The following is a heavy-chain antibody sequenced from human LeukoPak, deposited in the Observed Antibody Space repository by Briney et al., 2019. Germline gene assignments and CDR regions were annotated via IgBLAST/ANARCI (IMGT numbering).Heavy chain of an antibody. CDR1: GFTFSSYW. J-gene: IGHJ5*02. D-gene: IGHD3-10*01. Sequence: GGSLRLSCAASGFTFSSYWMSWVRQPPGKGLEWVANIKQDGSEKYYVDSVKGRFTISRDNAKNSLYLQMNSLRAEDTAVYYCARDDRGNWFDPWGQGTLVTVSS. CDR2: IKQDGSEK. CDR3: ARDDRGNWFDP. V-gene: IGHV3-7*01.